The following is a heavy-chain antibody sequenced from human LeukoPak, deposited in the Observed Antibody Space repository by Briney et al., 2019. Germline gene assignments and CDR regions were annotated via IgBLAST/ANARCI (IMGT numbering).Heavy chain of an antibody. Sequence: GASVKVSCKASGGTFSSYAISWVRQAPGQGLVWMGGIIPIFGTANYAQKFQGRVTITADESTSTAYMELSSLRSEDTAVYYCARSDIVVVVAATPVGWFDPWGQGTLVTVSS. CDR2: IIPIFGTA. D-gene: IGHD2-15*01. CDR3: ARSDIVVVVAATPVGWFDP. V-gene: IGHV1-69*01. J-gene: IGHJ5*02. CDR1: GGTFSSYA.